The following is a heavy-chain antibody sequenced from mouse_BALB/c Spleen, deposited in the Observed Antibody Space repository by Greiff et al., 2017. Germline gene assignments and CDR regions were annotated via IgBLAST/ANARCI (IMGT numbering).Heavy chain of an antibody. CDR2: ISSGGSYT. CDR1: GFTFSSYG. CDR3: ARSPYGNYSYYFDY. Sequence: EVHLVESGGDLVKPGGSLKLSCAASGFTFSSYGMSWVRQTPDKRLEWVATISSGGSYTYYPDSVKGRFTISRDNAKNTLYLQMSSLKSEDTAMYYCARSPYGNYSYYFDYWGQGTTLTVSS. J-gene: IGHJ2*01. D-gene: IGHD2-10*02. V-gene: IGHV5-6*01.